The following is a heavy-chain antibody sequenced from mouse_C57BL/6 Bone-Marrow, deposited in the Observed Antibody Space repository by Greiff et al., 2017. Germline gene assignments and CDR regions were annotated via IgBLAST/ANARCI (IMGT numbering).Heavy chain of an antibody. V-gene: IGHV14-4*01. Sequence: VHVKQSGAELVRPGASVKLSCTASGFNIKDDYMHWVKQRPEQGLEWIGWIDPENGDTEYASKFQGKATITADTTSNTAYLQLSHLTSEATAVYYCTTYYGSSPLFGYWGQGTTLTVSS. CDR2: IDPENGDT. CDR3: TTYYGSSPLFGY. D-gene: IGHD1-1*01. CDR1: GFNIKDDY. J-gene: IGHJ2*01.